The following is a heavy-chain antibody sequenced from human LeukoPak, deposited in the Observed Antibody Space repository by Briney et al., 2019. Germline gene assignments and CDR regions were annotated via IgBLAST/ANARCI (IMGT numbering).Heavy chain of an antibody. CDR3: ASQTYYYDSSGHPYWYFDL. CDR2: IYYSGST. J-gene: IGHJ2*01. CDR1: GVSISSSSYY. V-gene: IGHV4-39*01. Sequence: SETLSLTCTVSGVSISSSSYYWGWIRQPPGKGLEWIGTIYYSGSTYYNPSLKSRLTMSVDTSKNQFSLKLSSVTVADTAIYYCASQTYYYDSSGHPYWYFDLWGRGTLVTVSS. D-gene: IGHD3-22*01.